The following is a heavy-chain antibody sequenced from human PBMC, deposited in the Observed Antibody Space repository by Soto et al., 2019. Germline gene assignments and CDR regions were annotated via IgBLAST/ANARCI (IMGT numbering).Heavy chain of an antibody. Sequence: SETLSLTCTVSGGSISSGGYYWSWIRQHPGKGLEWIGYIYYSGSTYYNPSLKSRVTISVDTSKNQFSLKLSSVTAADTAVYYWAKAATEGVYFDYWGQGTLVTVAS. CDR3: AKAATEGVYFDY. CDR2: IYYSGST. J-gene: IGHJ4*02. V-gene: IGHV4-31*03. D-gene: IGHD2-15*01. CDR1: GGSISSGGYY.